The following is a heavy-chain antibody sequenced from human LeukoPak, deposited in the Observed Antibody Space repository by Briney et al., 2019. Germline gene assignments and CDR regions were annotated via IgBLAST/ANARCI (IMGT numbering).Heavy chain of an antibody. Sequence: PGGSLRLSCAASGFTFSSYSMNWVRQAPGKGLEWVSSISDSSSYIYYADSVKGRFTISRDNSKNTLYLQMNSLRAEDTAVYYCARVLDRYYYGSGSYYHPGTHHYYYYYGMDVWGQGTTVTVSS. CDR2: ISDSSSYI. CDR1: GFTFSSYS. D-gene: IGHD3-10*01. CDR3: ARVLDRYYYGSGSYYHPGTHHYYYYYGMDV. V-gene: IGHV3-21*01. J-gene: IGHJ6*02.